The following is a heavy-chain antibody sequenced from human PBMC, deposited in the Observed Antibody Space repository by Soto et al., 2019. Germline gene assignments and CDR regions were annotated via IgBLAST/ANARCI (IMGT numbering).Heavy chain of an antibody. CDR1: GGSLSSYY. Sequence: QVQLQESGPGLVKPSETLSLTCVVSGGSLSSYYWSWIRQPPGEGLEWIWYIYYSGSTNYNPSLKSRVTISVDTSKNQFSLKLSSVTAADTAVYYCARTGGSTNDDWGRGTLVTVSS. D-gene: IGHD7-27*01. V-gene: IGHV4-59*01. CDR2: IYYSGST. CDR3: ARTGGSTNDD. J-gene: IGHJ4*02.